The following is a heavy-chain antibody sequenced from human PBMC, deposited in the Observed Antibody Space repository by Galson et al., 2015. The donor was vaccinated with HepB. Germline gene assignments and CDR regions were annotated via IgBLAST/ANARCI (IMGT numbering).Heavy chain of an antibody. CDR2: ISGTDGST. CDR3: AKAACSGGRCYFDY. D-gene: IGHD2-15*01. Sequence: LRLSCAASGFTFSSYAMSWVRQAPGKGLEWVSGISGTDGSTHYADSVRGRFTISRDNSKSMLYLQMNSLRAEDTAVYYCAKAACSGGRCYFDYWGQGTLLTVSS. J-gene: IGHJ4*02. V-gene: IGHV3-23*01. CDR1: GFTFSSYA.